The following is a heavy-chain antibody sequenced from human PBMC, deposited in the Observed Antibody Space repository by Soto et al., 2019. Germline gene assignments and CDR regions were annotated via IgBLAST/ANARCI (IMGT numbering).Heavy chain of an antibody. J-gene: IGHJ4*02. D-gene: IGHD2-21*02. Sequence: KPGGSLRLSCAASGFTISSYYWSWIRQPPGKGLEWIGYIYYSGSTNYNPSLKSRVTISVDTSKNQFSLKLSSVTAADTAVYYCARVRRSSVTAYDYWGQGTLVTVSS. CDR2: IYYSGST. V-gene: IGHV4-59*01. CDR1: GFTISSYY. CDR3: ARVRRSSVTAYDY.